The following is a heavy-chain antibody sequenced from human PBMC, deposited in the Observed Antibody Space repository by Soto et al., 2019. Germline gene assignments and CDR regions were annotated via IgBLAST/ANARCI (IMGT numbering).Heavy chain of an antibody. J-gene: IGHJ4*02. CDR1: GFTFSSYW. V-gene: IGHV3-7*01. CDR2: IKQDGSEK. D-gene: IGHD3-3*01. CDR3: ARDGYYDYLSGYNLNDY. Sequence: EVQLVESGGGLVQPGGSLRLSCAASGFTFSSYWMSWVRQAPGKGLEWVANIKQDGSEKYYVDSVKGRFTISRDNAKNSLYLQINSLRAEDTAVYYCARDGYYDYLSGYNLNDYWGQGTLVTVSS.